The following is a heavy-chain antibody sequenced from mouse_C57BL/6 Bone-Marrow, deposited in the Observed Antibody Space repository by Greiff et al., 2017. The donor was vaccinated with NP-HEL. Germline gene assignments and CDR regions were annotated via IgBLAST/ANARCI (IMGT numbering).Heavy chain of an antibody. J-gene: IGHJ1*03. D-gene: IGHD2-3*01. CDR2: ISNLAYSI. V-gene: IGHV5-15*01. CDR3: ARHDGYWYFDV. Sequence: EVKLMESGGGLVQPGGSLKLSCAASGFTFSDYGMAWVRQAPRKGPEWVAFISNLAYSIYYADTVTGRFTISRENAKNTLYLERSSLRSEDTAMYYCARHDGYWYFDVWGTGTTVTVSS. CDR1: GFTFSDYG.